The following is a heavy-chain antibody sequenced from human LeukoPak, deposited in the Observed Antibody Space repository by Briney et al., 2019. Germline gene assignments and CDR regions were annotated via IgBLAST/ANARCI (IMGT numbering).Heavy chain of an antibody. CDR2: ISISSSTI. CDR3: ARFIAPAGYFDY. D-gene: IGHD6-13*01. Sequence: GGSLRLSCAASGFTFSSYSMNWVRQAPGKGLEWVSYISISSSTIYYADSVKGRFTISRDNAKNSLYLQMNSLRAEDTAVYYCARFIAPAGYFDYWGQGTLVTVSS. CDR1: GFTFSSYS. V-gene: IGHV3-48*01. J-gene: IGHJ4*02.